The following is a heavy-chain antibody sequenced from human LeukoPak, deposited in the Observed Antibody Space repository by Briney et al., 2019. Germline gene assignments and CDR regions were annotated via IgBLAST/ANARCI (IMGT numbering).Heavy chain of an antibody. CDR1: GYSFTSYW. CDR3: ARHRGRGSYYDSSGYYYPDY. V-gene: IGHV5-51*01. Sequence: GESLKIPCKGSGYSFTSYWIGWVRQMPGKGLEWMRIIYPGDSDTRYSPSFQGQVTISADKSISTAYLQWSSLKASDTAMYYCARHRGRGSYYDSSGYYYPDYWGQGTLVTVSS. D-gene: IGHD3-22*01. CDR2: IYPGDSDT. J-gene: IGHJ4*02.